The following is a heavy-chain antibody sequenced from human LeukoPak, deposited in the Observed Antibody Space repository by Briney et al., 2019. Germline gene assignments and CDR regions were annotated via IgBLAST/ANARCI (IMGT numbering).Heavy chain of an antibody. D-gene: IGHD3-10*01. CDR2: IKRKTDGGTT. CDR1: GFTFSNAW. V-gene: IGHV3-15*01. J-gene: IGHJ6*04. Sequence: PGGSLRLSCEASGFTFSNAWMNWVRQAPGKGLEWVARIKRKTDGGTTDYAAPVKGRFTISRDDSKSTLYLQMNSLKTQDTAVYYCTRNADMVRWGKGTTVTVSS. CDR3: TRNADMVR.